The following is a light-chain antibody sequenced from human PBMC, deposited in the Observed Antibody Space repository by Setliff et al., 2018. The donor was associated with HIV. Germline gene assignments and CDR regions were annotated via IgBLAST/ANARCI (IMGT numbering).Light chain of an antibody. Sequence: QSALTQPRSVSGSPGQSVTISCTGNSNDVGGYDYVSWYQQHPGKAPKLMIYGVAKRPSGVPDRFSGSKSGNTASLTTSGLQPEDEADYYCCSYAGTYTFGVFGTGTKVTVL. CDR1: SNDVGGYDY. CDR2: GVA. J-gene: IGLJ1*01. CDR3: CSYAGTYTFGV. V-gene: IGLV2-11*01.